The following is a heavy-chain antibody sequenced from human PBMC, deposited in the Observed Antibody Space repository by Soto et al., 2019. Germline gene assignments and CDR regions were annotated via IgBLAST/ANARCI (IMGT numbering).Heavy chain of an antibody. D-gene: IGHD4-17*01. CDR3: ARRYGDPSSAAGFDY. J-gene: IGHJ4*02. CDR2: ISTYNGNK. V-gene: IGHV1-18*01. CDR1: GYTLTNYG. Sequence: ASVKVSCKASGYTLTNYGINWVRQAPGQGLEWMGWISTYNGNKNYAEKFHGRVTMTTDTSTSTAYMELRSLRSDDTAVYYCARRYGDPSSAAGFDYWGQGTLVTVSS.